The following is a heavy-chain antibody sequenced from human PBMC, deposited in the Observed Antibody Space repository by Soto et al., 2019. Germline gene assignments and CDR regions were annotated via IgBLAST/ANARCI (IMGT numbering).Heavy chain of an antibody. Sequence: SLRLSCVVYGFSVSGSSIFWVRQATGKGLEWVSLMHRGGSTDNADSVKGRFTTSRDKSKNTLYLHMNGLRVEDTAVYYCARVNTTLVDHFDCWGQGTLVTVSS. CDR2: MHRGGST. V-gene: IGHV3-53*01. D-gene: IGHD5-18*01. CDR3: ARVNTTLVDHFDC. CDR1: GFSVSGSS. J-gene: IGHJ4*02.